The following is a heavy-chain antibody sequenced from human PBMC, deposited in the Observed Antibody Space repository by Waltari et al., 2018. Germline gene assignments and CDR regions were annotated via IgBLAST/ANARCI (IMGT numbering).Heavy chain of an antibody. CDR3: ARDSASPAEMPFDY. CDR1: GGSISSYY. D-gene: IGHD1-26*01. J-gene: IGHJ4*02. Sequence: QVQLQESGPGLVKPSETLSLTCTVSGGSISSYYWSWIRQPAGQGLEWIGRIYTSGSTNYNPSLKSRVTMSVDTSKNQFSLKLSSVTAADTAVYYCARDSASPAEMPFDYWGQGTLVTVSS. V-gene: IGHV4-4*07. CDR2: IYTSGST.